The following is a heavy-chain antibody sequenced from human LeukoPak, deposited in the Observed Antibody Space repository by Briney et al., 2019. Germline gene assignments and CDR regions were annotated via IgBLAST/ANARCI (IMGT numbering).Heavy chain of an antibody. V-gene: IGHV3-48*03. CDR2: ISSSGSTI. CDR3: ARADAAIFFGGTYAHAFDM. D-gene: IGHD3-3*01. Sequence: GGSLRLSCAASGFSFSSYEMNWVRQAPGKGVEWVSYISSSGSTIYYADSVKGRFTISRDNAKNSLYLQMNSLRAEDTAVYYCARADAAIFFGGTYAHAFDMWGQGTMVTVSS. J-gene: IGHJ3*02. CDR1: GFSFSSYE.